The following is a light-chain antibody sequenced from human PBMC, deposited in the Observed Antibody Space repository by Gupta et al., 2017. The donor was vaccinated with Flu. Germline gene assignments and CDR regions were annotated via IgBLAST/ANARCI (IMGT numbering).Light chain of an antibody. CDR1: QSLVYSDGNTY. Sequence: DVVMTQSPLSLPVTLGQPASISCRSSQSLVYSDGNTYLNWFQQRPGQSPRRLIYEVSNRDSGVTDRFSGSGSGNDFTLKSIRGEAEDVGAYYGTKGKHPWTFGQGTKLEIK. CDR3: TKGKHPWT. V-gene: IGKV2-30*01. CDR2: EVS. J-gene: IGKJ2*02.